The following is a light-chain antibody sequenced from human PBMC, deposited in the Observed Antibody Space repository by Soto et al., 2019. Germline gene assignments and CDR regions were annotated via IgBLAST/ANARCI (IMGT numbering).Light chain of an antibody. CDR1: SGHSSYI. J-gene: IGLJ3*02. CDR2: LEGSGSY. CDR3: ETWDSNTHTV. Sequence: QSVLTQSSSASASLGSSVKLTCTLSSGHSSYIIAWHQQQPGKAPRYLMKLEGSGSYNKGSGVPDRFSGSSSGADRYLTIPTLQFEDEADYYCETWDSNTHTVFGGGTKLTVL. V-gene: IGLV4-60*02.